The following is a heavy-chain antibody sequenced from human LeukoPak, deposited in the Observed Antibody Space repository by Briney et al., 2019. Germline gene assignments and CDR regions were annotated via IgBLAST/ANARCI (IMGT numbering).Heavy chain of an antibody. D-gene: IGHD3-22*01. CDR2: ISAYGGNT. CDR1: GFTFSSYA. V-gene: IGHV3-23*01. CDR3: AKSSSAWTSDY. J-gene: IGHJ4*02. Sequence: GGSLRLSCAASGFTFSSYAMSWVRQAPGKGLEWISGISAYGGNTYYADSVKGRFTISRDNSRNTLYLQMNSLRADDTALYYRAKSSSAWTSDYWGQGTLVTVSS.